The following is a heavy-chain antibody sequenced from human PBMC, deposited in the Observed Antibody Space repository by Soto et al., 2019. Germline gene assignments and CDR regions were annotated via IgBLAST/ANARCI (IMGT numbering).Heavy chain of an antibody. V-gene: IGHV2-5*02. CDR2: IYWDDDK. CDR1: GFSLSTGRVG. CDR3: AHSRCGGDCLQSYSSHYYYGMDF. D-gene: IGHD2-21*02. Sequence: QITLKESGPSLVKPTQTLTLTCTFSGFSLSTGRVGVGWIRQPPGKALEWLALIYWDDDKRYSPSLRSRLTVTKDTSKNQVVHTMTNMDPVDTATYYCAHSRCGGDCLQSYSSHYYYGMDFWGQGTTVTVSS. J-gene: IGHJ6*02.